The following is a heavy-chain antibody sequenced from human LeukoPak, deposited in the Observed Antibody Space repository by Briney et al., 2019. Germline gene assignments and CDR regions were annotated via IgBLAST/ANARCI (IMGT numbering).Heavy chain of an antibody. D-gene: IGHD1-1*01. CDR1: GGSISSSSYY. CDR3: ATSVGTTGTT. J-gene: IGHJ4*02. CDR2: IYYTGTT. Sequence: PSETLSLTCTVSGGSISSSSYYWNWLRQSPGKGLEWIGYIYYTGTTEYNPSLTSRVTISIDTSKNQFSLKLSSVTAADTAVYYCATSVGTTGTTWGQGTLVIVSS. V-gene: IGHV4-61*05.